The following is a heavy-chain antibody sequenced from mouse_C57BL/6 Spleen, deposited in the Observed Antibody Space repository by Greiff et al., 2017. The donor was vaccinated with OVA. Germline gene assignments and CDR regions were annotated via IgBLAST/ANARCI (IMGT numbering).Heavy chain of an antibody. CDR1: GFTFSDYG. J-gene: IGHJ2*01. CDR2: ISSGSSTI. CDR3: AREKLYYFDY. V-gene: IGHV5-17*01. Sequence: EVHLVESGGGLVKPGGSLKLSCAASGFTFSDYGMHWVRQAPEKGLEWVAYISSGSSTIYYADTVKGRFTISRDNTKNTLFLQMTSLGSEDTAMYYCAREKLYYFDYWGQGTTLTVSS. D-gene: IGHD4-1*01.